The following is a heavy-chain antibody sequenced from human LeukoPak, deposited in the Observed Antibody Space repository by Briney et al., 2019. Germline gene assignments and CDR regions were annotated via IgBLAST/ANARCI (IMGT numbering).Heavy chain of an antibody. CDR3: ARNRSEPLGNGGSFGY. V-gene: IGHV4-38-2*01. CDR1: GYSISSGDY. Sequence: SETLSLTCAVSGYSISSGDYWGWIRQPPGKGLEWIGSIFNSGSTYYNPSLKSRVTISADTSKRHFSLKLSSVTAADTAVYYCARNRSEPLGNGGSFGYWGQGTLVTVSS. J-gene: IGHJ4*02. CDR2: IFNSGST. D-gene: IGHD3-16*01.